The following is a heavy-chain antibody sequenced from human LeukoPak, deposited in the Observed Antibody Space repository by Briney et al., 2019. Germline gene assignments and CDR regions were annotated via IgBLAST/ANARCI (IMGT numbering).Heavy chain of an antibody. J-gene: IGHJ4*02. Sequence: SETLSLTCTVSGDSISSYYWSWIRQPPGKGLEWIGYIYYSGSTNYNPSLKSRVTISVDTSKIQFSLTLNSVTAADTAVYYCARGYSSSSYYFDSWGRGTPVTVSS. V-gene: IGHV4-59*01. CDR1: GDSISSYY. D-gene: IGHD6-6*01. CDR3: ARGYSSSSYYFDS. CDR2: IYYSGST.